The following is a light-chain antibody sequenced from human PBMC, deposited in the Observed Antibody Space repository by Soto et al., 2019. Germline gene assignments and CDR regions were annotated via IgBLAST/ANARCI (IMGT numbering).Light chain of an antibody. Sequence: EIVLTQSPAPLSVSPGERATLSCRASQSIGSNLAWYQQRPGQGPSLLIYGASTRATGIPARFRGSGSVTEFTLNINGLQSEDFVVYYCQQYDNWPPTFGGGTKVDIK. J-gene: IGKJ4*01. CDR3: QQYDNWPPT. V-gene: IGKV3-15*01. CDR2: GAS. CDR1: QSIGSN.